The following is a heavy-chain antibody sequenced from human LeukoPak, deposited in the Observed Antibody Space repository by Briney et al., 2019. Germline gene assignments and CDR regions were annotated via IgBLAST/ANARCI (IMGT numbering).Heavy chain of an antibody. D-gene: IGHD6-19*01. CDR3: ARGYSSGWYEGLFDY. CDR1: GGTFSSYA. V-gene: IGHV1-69*06. Sequence: GASVKASCKASGGTFSSYAISWVRQAPGQGLEWMGGIIPIFGTANYAQKFQGRVTITADKSTSTAYMELSSLRSEDTAVHYCARGYSSGWYEGLFDYWGQGTLVTVSS. J-gene: IGHJ4*02. CDR2: IIPIFGTA.